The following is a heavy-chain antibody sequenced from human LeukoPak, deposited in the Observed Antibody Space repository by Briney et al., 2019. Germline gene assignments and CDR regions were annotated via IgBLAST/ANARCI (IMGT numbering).Heavy chain of an antibody. CDR1: GFTFSSYG. D-gene: IGHD4-23*01. Sequence: GSLRLSCAASGFTFSSYGMHWVRQAPGKGLEWVAVISYDGSNKYYADSVKGRFTISRDNSKNTLYLQMNSLRAEDTAVYYCAKGSTVVTPALDYWGQGTLVTVSP. J-gene: IGHJ4*02. V-gene: IGHV3-30*18. CDR2: ISYDGSNK. CDR3: AKGSTVVTPALDY.